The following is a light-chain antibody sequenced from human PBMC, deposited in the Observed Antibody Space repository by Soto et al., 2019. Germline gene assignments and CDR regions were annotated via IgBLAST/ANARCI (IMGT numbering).Light chain of an antibody. J-gene: IGKJ5*01. Sequence: EIVLTQSPATLSLSPGERATLSCRTSQSVSSYFAWYQQKPGRAPRLLIYDASNRATGIPARFIGSGSGTDFTLTISSLEPEDFAVYYCQQRSNWPTTFVQGTRLEIK. V-gene: IGKV3-11*01. CDR1: QSVSSY. CDR2: DAS. CDR3: QQRSNWPTT.